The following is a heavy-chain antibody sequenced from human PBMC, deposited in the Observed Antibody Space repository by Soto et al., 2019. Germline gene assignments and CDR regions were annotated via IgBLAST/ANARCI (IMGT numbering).Heavy chain of an antibody. V-gene: IGHV4-39*01. CDR2: IFYDGYT. CDR1: GDSISGSPYF. D-gene: IGHD6-13*01. CDR3: ARLQAAVPHY. J-gene: IGHJ4*02. Sequence: QLQLQESGPGLVKPSETLSLTCTVSGDSISGSPYFWGWIRQPPGKGLEWIASIFYDGYTYYTPSLKSRAIIAVDTSKNQFSLNLTSVAAADTAIYVCARLQAAVPHYWGQGTLVIVSS.